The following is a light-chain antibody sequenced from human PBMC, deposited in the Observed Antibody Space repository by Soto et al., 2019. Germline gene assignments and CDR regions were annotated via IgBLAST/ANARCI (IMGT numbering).Light chain of an antibody. J-gene: IGKJ2*01. Sequence: DIQMTQSPSTLSASVGDRVTLTCRASQSLYKWVAWYQQKPGKAPKLLIHEASVLESGVPSRFSGSGSGIEFTLTISRLQPDDFATYYCQQYNSYPYTFGQGTKLEIK. CDR1: QSLYKW. V-gene: IGKV1-5*03. CDR3: QQYNSYPYT. CDR2: EAS.